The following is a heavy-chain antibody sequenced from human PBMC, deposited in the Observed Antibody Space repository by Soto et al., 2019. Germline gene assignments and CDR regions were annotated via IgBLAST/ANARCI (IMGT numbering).Heavy chain of an antibody. Sequence: EVQLVESGGGLIQPGGSLRLSCAASGFTVSSNYMSWVRQAPGKGLEWVSVIYSGGSTYYADSVKGRFTISSDNSRNTVDLQMNSVRAEDTAVYYCARGIAAAGPYYYYGMDVWGQGTTVTVSS. V-gene: IGHV3-53*01. CDR3: ARGIAAAGPYYYYGMDV. J-gene: IGHJ6*02. CDR1: GFTVSSNY. D-gene: IGHD6-13*01. CDR2: IYSGGST.